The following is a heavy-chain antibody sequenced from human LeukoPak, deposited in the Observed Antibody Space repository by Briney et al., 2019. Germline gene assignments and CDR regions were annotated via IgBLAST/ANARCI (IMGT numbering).Heavy chain of an antibody. CDR2: ISGSSSTI. Sequence: GGSLRRSCAASGFTFSSYSMNWVRQAPGKGLEWGSYISGSSSTIYYADSVKGRFTISRDNGKNTLYLQMNSLRAEDTAVYYCARGSTYYDSSGQVPFDYWGQGTLVTVSS. CDR3: ARGSTYYDSSGQVPFDY. V-gene: IGHV3-48*01. CDR1: GFTFSSYS. D-gene: IGHD3-22*01. J-gene: IGHJ4*02.